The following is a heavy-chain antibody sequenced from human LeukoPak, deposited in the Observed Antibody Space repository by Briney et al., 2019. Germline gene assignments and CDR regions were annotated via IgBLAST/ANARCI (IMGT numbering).Heavy chain of an antibody. Sequence: GGSLRLSCAASGFTVSSNYMSWVRQAPGKGLEWVSVIYSGGSTYYADSVKGRFTISRDNSKNTLYLQMNSLRAEDTAVYYCAKDLVGATDPFDYWGQGTLVTVSS. CDR1: GFTVSSNY. CDR2: IYSGGST. CDR3: AKDLVGATDPFDY. D-gene: IGHD1-26*01. J-gene: IGHJ4*02. V-gene: IGHV3-53*01.